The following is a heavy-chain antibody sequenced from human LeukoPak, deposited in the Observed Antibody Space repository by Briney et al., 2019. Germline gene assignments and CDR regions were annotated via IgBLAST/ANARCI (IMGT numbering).Heavy chain of an antibody. CDR1: GFTFSSYA. V-gene: IGHV3-23*01. J-gene: IGHJ4*02. Sequence: PGGSLRLSCAASGFTFSSYAVSWVRQAPGKGLEWVSAISGSGGSTYYADSVKGRFTISRDNSKNTLYLQMNSLRAEDTAVYYCAKCGSGSAIEYYFDYWGQGTLVTVSS. CDR2: ISGSGGST. D-gene: IGHD3-10*01. CDR3: AKCGSGSAIEYYFDY.